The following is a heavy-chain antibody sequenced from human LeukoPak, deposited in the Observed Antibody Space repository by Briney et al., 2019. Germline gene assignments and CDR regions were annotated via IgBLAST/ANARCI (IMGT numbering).Heavy chain of an antibody. Sequence: SETLSLTCTVSGGSISSYYWSWIRQPPGKGLEGIGYIYYSGSTNYNPSLKSRVTISVDTSKNQFSPKLSSVTAADTAVYYCARLGDCSSTSCPNYNWFDPWGQGTLVTVSS. CDR2: IYYSGST. D-gene: IGHD2-2*01. J-gene: IGHJ5*02. CDR3: ARLGDCSSTSCPNYNWFDP. V-gene: IGHV4-59*01. CDR1: GGSISSYY.